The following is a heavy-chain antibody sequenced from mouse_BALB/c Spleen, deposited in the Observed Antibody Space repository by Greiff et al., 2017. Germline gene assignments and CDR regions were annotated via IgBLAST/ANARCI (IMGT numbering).Heavy chain of an antibody. Sequence: EVQLVESGGGLVQPGGSLKLSCAASGFTFSSYTMSWVRQTPEKRLEWVAYISNGGGSTYYPDTVKGRFTISRDNAKNTLYLQMSSLKSEDTAMYYCARRTTTRAMDYWGQGTSVTVSS. D-gene: IGHD1-1*01. V-gene: IGHV5-12-2*01. CDR3: ARRTTTRAMDY. J-gene: IGHJ4*01. CDR2: ISNGGGST. CDR1: GFTFSSYT.